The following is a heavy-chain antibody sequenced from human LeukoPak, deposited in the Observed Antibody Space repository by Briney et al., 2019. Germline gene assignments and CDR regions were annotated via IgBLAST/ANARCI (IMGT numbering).Heavy chain of an antibody. CDR3: AKDLGGGGYFDY. CDR2: ISGSGGST. CDR1: GFTFSSYA. V-gene: IGHV3-23*01. J-gene: IGHJ4*02. Sequence: GGSLRLSCAASGFTFSSYAMSWVRQAPGKGLEWVSAISGSGGSTYYADSVKGRFTISRDNSKNTLYLQMNSLRAEDTSVYYCAKDLGGGGYFDYWGQGTLVTVSS. D-gene: IGHD3-16*01.